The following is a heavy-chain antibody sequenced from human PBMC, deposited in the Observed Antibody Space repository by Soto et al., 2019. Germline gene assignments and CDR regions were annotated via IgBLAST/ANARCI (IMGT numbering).Heavy chain of an antibody. J-gene: IGHJ3*02. Sequence: QLHLVQSGAVVKKPGASVTVSCSASGYPVTAYYMHWVRQAPGRGLEWMGGINPATGAAKYTQTFQGRVTQTRDTSTSTVFMELSGLTSEDTAVFYCARGGGVGVAGSAAFDMWGQGTLVTVSS. D-gene: IGHD3-3*01. CDR3: ARGGGVGVAGSAAFDM. CDR1: GYPVTAYY. CDR2: INPATGAA. V-gene: IGHV1-2*02.